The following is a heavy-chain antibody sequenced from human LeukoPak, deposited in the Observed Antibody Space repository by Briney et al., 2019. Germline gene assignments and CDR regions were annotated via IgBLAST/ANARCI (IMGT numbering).Heavy chain of an antibody. Sequence: SVNVSCKASGGTFSSYAISWVRQAPGQGLEWMGRIIPILGIANYAQKFQGRVTITADKSTSTAYMELSSLRSEDTAVYYCASGRVYSSSWYGPYNWFDPWGQGTLVTVSS. V-gene: IGHV1-69*04. D-gene: IGHD6-13*01. CDR3: ASGRVYSSSWYGPYNWFDP. J-gene: IGHJ5*02. CDR2: IIPILGIA. CDR1: GGTFSSYA.